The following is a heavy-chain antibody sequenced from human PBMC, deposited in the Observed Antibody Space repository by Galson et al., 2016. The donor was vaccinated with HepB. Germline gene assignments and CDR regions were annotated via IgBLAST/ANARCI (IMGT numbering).Heavy chain of an antibody. D-gene: IGHD1-26*01. J-gene: IGHJ4*02. CDR3: ARGLVGAVDY. V-gene: IGHV4-34*01. CDR2: INHSGGT. Sequence: LTCAVYSGSFSDYYWTWIRQPPGKGLEWIGEINHSGGTNYNPSLKSRVTISVDTSKNQFSLKLTSVTAADTAVYYCARGLVGAVDYWGQGTLVTVSS. CDR1: SGSFSDYY.